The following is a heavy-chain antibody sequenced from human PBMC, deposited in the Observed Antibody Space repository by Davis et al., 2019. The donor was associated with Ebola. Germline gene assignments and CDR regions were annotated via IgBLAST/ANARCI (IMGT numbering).Heavy chain of an antibody. CDR1: GFTFSRYW. CDR3: AREEVDY. J-gene: IGHJ4*02. CDR2: ISSSSSYI. V-gene: IGHV3-21*01. Sequence: GGSLRLSCVASGFTFSRYWMTWVRQAPGKGLEWVSSISSSSSYIYYADSVKGRLTISRDNAKNSLYLQMNSLRAEDTAVYYCAREEVDYWGQGTLVTVSS.